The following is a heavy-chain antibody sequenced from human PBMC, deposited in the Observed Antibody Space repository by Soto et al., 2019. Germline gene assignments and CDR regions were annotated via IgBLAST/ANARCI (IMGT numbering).Heavy chain of an antibody. Sequence: GGSLRLSCAAFGLTVSGKKYVAWVRQAPGKGLEWVSALYDVDGSFYADSVKGRFTTSSDSSKTTVYLQMNGLRPDDTAVYYCASWHEREHAYDVWGQGTTVTVSS. CDR1: GLTVSGKKY. CDR3: ASWHEREHAYDV. CDR2: LYDVDGS. J-gene: IGHJ3*01. V-gene: IGHV3-53*01. D-gene: IGHD1-1*01.